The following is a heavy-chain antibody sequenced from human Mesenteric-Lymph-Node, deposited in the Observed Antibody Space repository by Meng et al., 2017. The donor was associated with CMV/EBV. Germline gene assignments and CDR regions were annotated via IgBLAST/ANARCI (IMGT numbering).Heavy chain of an antibody. CDR2: IYFSGSP. Sequence: SISSGNFYWSWIRQHPEKGLEWIGYIYFSGSPYYNPSLKSRTTISINTSQGQFALKLSSVTAADTAIYYCARVEYCGGDNCWGYFDSWGQGTLVTVSS. CDR3: ARVEYCGGDNCWGYFDS. J-gene: IGHJ4*02. V-gene: IGHV4-31*02. D-gene: IGHD2-21*01. CDR1: SISSGNFY.